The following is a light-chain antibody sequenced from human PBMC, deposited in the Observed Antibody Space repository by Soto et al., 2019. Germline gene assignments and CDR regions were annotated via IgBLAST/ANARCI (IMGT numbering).Light chain of an antibody. CDR1: NIESRS. V-gene: IGLV3-21*04. CDR2: YDS. CDR3: QVWDTSSTDHPLYV. Sequence: SYELTRPPSVSVAPGHTATITCGGDNIESRSVHWYQQKPGQAPVLVIYYDSDRPSGIPERFSGSNSGNTATLTISRVEAGDEADYYCQVWDTSSTDHPLYVFGTGTKATVL. J-gene: IGLJ1*01.